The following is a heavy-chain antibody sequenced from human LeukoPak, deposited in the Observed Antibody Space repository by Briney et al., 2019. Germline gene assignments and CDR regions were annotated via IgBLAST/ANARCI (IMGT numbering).Heavy chain of an antibody. CDR1: GGTFSSYA. Sequence: SVEVSCKASGGTFSSYAISWVRQAPGQGLEWMGRIIPILGIANYAQKFQGRVTITADKSTSTAYMELSSLRSEDTAVYYCARYSDGGSSDYFDYWGQGTLVTVSS. J-gene: IGHJ4*02. CDR2: IIPILGIA. V-gene: IGHV1-69*04. CDR3: ARYSDGGSSDYFDY. D-gene: IGHD4-23*01.